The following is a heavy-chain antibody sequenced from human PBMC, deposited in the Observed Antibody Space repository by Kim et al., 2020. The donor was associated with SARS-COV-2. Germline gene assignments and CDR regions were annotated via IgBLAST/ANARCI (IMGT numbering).Heavy chain of an antibody. V-gene: IGHV3-64*02. CDR1: GFTFSSYA. J-gene: IGHJ4*02. CDR3: ARGYSSSWYLSPPYFDY. D-gene: IGHD6-13*01. CDR2: ISSNGGST. Sequence: LSLTCAASGFTFSSYAMHWVRQAPGKGLEYVSAISSNGGSTYYADSVKGRFTISRDNSKNTLYLQMGSLRAEDMAVYYCARGYSSSWYLSPPYFDYWGQGTLVTVSS.